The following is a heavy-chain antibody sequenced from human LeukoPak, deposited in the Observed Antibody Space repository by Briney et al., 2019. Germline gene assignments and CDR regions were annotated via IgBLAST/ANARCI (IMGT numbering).Heavy chain of an antibody. CDR3: AKLGCSSTRCYINY. Sequence: GGSLRLSCAASGFTFSSYGMHWVRQAPGKGLEWVAVIWYDGSNKYYADSVKGRFIISRDNSKNTLYLQMNSLRAEDTAVYYCAKLGCSSTRCYINYWGQGTLVTVSS. D-gene: IGHD2-2*01. V-gene: IGHV3-30*02. J-gene: IGHJ4*02. CDR2: IWYDGSNK. CDR1: GFTFSSYG.